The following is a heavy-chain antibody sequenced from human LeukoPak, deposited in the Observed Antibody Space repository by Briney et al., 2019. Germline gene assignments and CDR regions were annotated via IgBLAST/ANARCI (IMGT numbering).Heavy chain of an antibody. D-gene: IGHD3-22*01. V-gene: IGHV1-2*04. CDR3: AVQYDSSGYHFDY. CDR2: INPNSGGT. J-gene: IGHJ4*02. Sequence: ASVKVSCKASGYTFTGYYMHWVRQAPGQGLEWMGWINPNSGGTNYAQKFQGWVTMTRDTSISTAYMELSRLRSDDTAVYYCAVQYDSSGYHFDYWGQGTLVTVSS. CDR1: GYTFTGYY.